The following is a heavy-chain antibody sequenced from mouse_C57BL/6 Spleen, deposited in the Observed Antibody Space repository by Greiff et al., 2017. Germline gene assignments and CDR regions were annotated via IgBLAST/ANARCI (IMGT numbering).Heavy chain of an antibody. CDR1: GYTFTSYW. CDR3: ARNYYGSSLYAMDY. J-gene: IGHJ4*01. Sequence: QVQLKESGTELVKPGASVKLSCKASGYTFTSYWMHWVKQRPGQGLEWIGNINPSNGGTNYNEKFKSKATLTVDKSSSTAYMQLSSLTSEDSAVYYCARNYYGSSLYAMDYWGQGTSVTVSS. V-gene: IGHV1-53*01. CDR2: INPSNGGT. D-gene: IGHD1-1*01.